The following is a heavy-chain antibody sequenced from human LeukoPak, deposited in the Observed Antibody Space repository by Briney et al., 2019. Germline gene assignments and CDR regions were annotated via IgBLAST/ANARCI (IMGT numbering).Heavy chain of an antibody. CDR2: IYSGGTT. D-gene: IGHD3-22*01. J-gene: IGHJ4*02. Sequence: PGGSLRLSCAASGFTVSSIDMSWVRQAPGKGLEWVSVIYSGGTTYYADSVKGRFTISRDNSKNALYLQMNGLRAEDTAVYYCARISSGYYFIDYWGQGTLVTVSS. CDR3: ARISSGYYFIDY. CDR1: GFTVSSID. V-gene: IGHV3-53*01.